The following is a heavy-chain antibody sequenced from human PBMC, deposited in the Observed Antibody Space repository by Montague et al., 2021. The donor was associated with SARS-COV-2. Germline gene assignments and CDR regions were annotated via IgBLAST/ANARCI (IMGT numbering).Heavy chain of an antibody. J-gene: IGHJ4*02. Sequence: SETLSLTCAVYGESFSGFFWSWIRQPPGKGLEWIAEINDRGVTNYNYNPSLGSRVTISADTSKNRFSLKLRSVTAADTAVYYCARWDPQTLTVISLRGKSANDYWGQGTLVTVSS. CDR2: INDRGVTNY. CDR3: ARWDPQTLTVISLRGKSANDY. D-gene: IGHD4-11*01. V-gene: IGHV4-34*01. CDR1: GESFSGFF.